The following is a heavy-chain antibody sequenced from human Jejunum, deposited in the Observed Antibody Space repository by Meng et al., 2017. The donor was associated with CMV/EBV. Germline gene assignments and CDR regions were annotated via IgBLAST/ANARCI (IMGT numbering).Heavy chain of an antibody. CDR2: ISYDGSNK. D-gene: IGHD6-13*01. CDR3: ARGNIGGSSWFKVFDY. V-gene: IGHV3-30-3*01. Sequence: QVAVVGSGGGVVQPGRSLRLSCADSGFTFGSYAMHWVRQAPGKGLEWVAPISYDGSNKYYTDSVKGRFTISRDNSNNTLYLQMNSLRAEDTAVYYCARGNIGGSSWFKVFDYWGQGTLVTVSS. J-gene: IGHJ4*02. CDR1: GFTFGSYA.